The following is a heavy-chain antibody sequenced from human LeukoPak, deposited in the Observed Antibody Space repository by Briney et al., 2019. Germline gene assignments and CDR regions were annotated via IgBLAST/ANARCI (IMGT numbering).Heavy chain of an antibody. CDR1: GGAISGYY. CDR2: IYYSGYT. Sequence: SETLSLTCTVSGGAISGYYWSWIRQPPGKGLEWIGYIYYSGYTSYNPSLKSRVTISVDTSKNQFSLKLSSVTAADTAVYYCARVGANGYCSGGSCYHFDYWGQGTLVTVSS. V-gene: IGHV4-59*01. J-gene: IGHJ4*02. CDR3: ARVGANGYCSGGSCYHFDY. D-gene: IGHD2-15*01.